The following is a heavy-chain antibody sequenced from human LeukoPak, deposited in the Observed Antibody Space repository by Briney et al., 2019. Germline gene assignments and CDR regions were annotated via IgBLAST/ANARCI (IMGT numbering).Heavy chain of an antibody. CDR2: ISSSSSYM. J-gene: IGHJ4*02. D-gene: IGHD3-16*01. CDR3: ARDQGGVGY. Sequence: GGSLRLSCAASGFTFSSYTMNWVRQAPGKGLEWVSSISSSSSYMYYADSVKGRFTISRDNAKNALFLQMNSLRAEDTAVYYCARDQGGVGYWGQGTLVTVSS. V-gene: IGHV3-21*01. CDR1: GFTFSSYT.